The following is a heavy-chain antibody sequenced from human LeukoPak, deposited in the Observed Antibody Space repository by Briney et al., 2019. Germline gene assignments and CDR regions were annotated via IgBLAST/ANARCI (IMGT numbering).Heavy chain of an antibody. D-gene: IGHD1-14*01. V-gene: IGHV4-39*01. CDR1: GGSISGSSYY. Sequence: PSETLSLTCTVSGGSISGSSYYWGWIRQPPGKGLEWIGRIYYSGSTYYNPSLKSRVTISVDTSKNQFSLKLSSVTAADTAVYYCASGNPTSDAFDIWGQGTMVTVSS. CDR3: ASGNPTSDAFDI. CDR2: IYYSGST. J-gene: IGHJ3*02.